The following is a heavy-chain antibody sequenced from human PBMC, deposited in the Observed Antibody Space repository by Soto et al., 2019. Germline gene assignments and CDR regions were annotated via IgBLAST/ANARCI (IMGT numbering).Heavy chain of an antibody. V-gene: IGHV3-64D*08. CDR3: VKGDDQYYFDY. J-gene: IGHJ4*02. Sequence: GGSLRLSCSASGVTFSSYAMHWVRQAPGKGLEYVSAISSNGGSTYYADSVKGRFTISRDNSKNTLYLQMSSLRAEDTAVYYCVKGDDQYYFDYWGQGTLVPVSS. CDR1: GVTFSSYA. CDR2: ISSNGGST. D-gene: IGHD1-1*01.